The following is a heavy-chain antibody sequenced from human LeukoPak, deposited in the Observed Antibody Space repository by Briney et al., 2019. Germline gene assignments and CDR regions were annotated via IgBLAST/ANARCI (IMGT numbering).Heavy chain of an antibody. CDR2: TYFRSKWYN. Sequence: SQTLSLTCAISGDTVSSNSAAWNWIRQSPLRGLEWLGRTYFRSKWYNDYAESVKGRISINPDTSKNQFSLQLNSVNPEDTAVYYCANFYLDNWSQGSLVTVSS. V-gene: IGHV6-1*01. CDR3: ANFYLDN. D-gene: IGHD2/OR15-2a*01. CDR1: GDTVSSNSAA. J-gene: IGHJ4*02.